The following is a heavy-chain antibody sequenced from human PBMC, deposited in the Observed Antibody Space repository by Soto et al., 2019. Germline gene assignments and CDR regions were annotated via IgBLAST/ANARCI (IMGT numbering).Heavy chain of an antibody. CDR3: AKGSNMEYMITFGGVIDDFDY. CDR2: ISYDGSNK. CDR1: GFTFSSYG. D-gene: IGHD3-16*02. V-gene: IGHV3-30*18. J-gene: IGHJ4*02. Sequence: QVQLVESGGGVVQPGRSLRLSCAASGFTFSSYGMHWVRQAPGKGLEWVAVISYDGSNKYYADSVKGRFTISRDNSKNTPYLQMNSLRAEDTAVYYCAKGSNMEYMITFGGVIDDFDYWGQGTLVTVSS.